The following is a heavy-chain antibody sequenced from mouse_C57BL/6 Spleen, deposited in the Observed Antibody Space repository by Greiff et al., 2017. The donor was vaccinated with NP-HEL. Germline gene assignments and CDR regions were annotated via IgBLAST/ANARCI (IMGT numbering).Heavy chain of an antibody. V-gene: IGHV5-9-1*02. Sequence: EVQLVESGEGLVKPGGSLKLSCAASGFTFSSYAMSWVRQTPAKRLEWVAYISSGGDYIYYADTVKGRFTISRDNARNTLYLQMSSLKSEDTAMYYCTRGYGNSFMDYWGQGTSVTVSS. CDR2: ISSGGDYI. D-gene: IGHD2-1*01. J-gene: IGHJ4*01. CDR1: GFTFSSYA. CDR3: TRGYGNSFMDY.